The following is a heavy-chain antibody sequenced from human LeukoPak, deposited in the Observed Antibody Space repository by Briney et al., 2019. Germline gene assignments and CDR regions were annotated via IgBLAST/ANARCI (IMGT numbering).Heavy chain of an antibody. CDR1: GGSISSYY. V-gene: IGHV4-59*08. CDR2: IYYSGST. CDR3: ASSTVGANLDVDY. J-gene: IGHJ4*02. Sequence: SETLSLTRTVSGGSISSYYWSWIRQPPGKGLEWIGYIYYSGSTNYNPSLKSRVTISVDTSKNQFSLKLSSVTAADTAVYYCASSTVGANLDVDYWGQGTLVTVSS. D-gene: IGHD1-26*01.